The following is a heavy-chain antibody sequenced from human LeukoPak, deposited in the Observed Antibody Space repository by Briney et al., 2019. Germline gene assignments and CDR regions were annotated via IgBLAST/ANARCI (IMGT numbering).Heavy chain of an antibody. D-gene: IGHD3-22*01. CDR3: ARGDSSGYYYVGGFDY. CDR2: INPNSGGT. V-gene: IGHV1-2*02. CDR1: GYTFTSYD. Sequence: GASVKVSCKASGYTFTSYDINWVRQAPGQGLEWMGWINPNSGGTNYAQKFQGRVTMTRDTSISTAYMELSRLRSDDTAVYYCARGDSSGYYYVGGFDYWGQGTLVTVSS. J-gene: IGHJ4*02.